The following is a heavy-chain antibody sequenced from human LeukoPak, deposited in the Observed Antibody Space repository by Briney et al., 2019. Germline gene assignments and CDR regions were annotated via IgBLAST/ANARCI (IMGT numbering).Heavy chain of an antibody. Sequence: SETLSLTCTVSGGSISSYYWGWIRQPPGKGLEWIGTIYHSGSTSFNPSLKSRVTMSVDTSKNQFSLKLTSVTAADTAVYYCASMDILVLPAASFDYWGQGTLVTVSS. CDR2: IYHSGST. D-gene: IGHD2-2*03. CDR1: GGSISSYY. V-gene: IGHV4-59*04. CDR3: ASMDILVLPAASFDY. J-gene: IGHJ4*02.